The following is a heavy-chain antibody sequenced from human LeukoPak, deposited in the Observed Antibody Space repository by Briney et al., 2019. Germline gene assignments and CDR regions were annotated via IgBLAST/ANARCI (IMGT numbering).Heavy chain of an antibody. D-gene: IGHD2-2*01. V-gene: IGHV4-39*01. Sequence: SETLSLTCTVSGGSISSSSYYWGWIRQPPGKGLEWIGSIYYSGSTYYNPSLKSRVTISVDTSKNQFSLKLSSVTAADTAVYYCARGLSDTSRRIWDNWFDPWGQGTLVTVSS. J-gene: IGHJ5*02. CDR3: ARGLSDTSRRIWDNWFDP. CDR2: IYYSGST. CDR1: GGSISSSSYY.